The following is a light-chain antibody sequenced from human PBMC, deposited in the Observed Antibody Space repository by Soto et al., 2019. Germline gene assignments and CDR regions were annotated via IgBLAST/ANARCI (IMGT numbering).Light chain of an antibody. J-gene: IGKJ1*01. CDR1: QSISRC. Sequence: DIQMTQSPSTLSASVGDRVTITCRASQSISRCLAWYQQKRGQQPKLLIYKASSLESGVPSRFSGSGSGTEFTLTISSVPTDDFATYECQVYNSYCPASLGQGTNVEIK. CDR3: QVYNSYCPAS. V-gene: IGKV1-5*03. CDR2: KAS.